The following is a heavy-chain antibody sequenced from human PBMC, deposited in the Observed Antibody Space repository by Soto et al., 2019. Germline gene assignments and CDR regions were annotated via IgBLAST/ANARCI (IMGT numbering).Heavy chain of an antibody. CDR1: GGSFSGYY. V-gene: IGHV4-34*01. D-gene: IGHD6-13*01. J-gene: IGHJ5*02. Sequence: QVQLQQWGAGLLKPSETLSLTCAVYGGSFSGYYWSWIRQPPGKGLEWIGEINHSGSTNYNPSIKSRVTISVDTSKNQFSLKLSSVTAADTAVYYCARISSSWYGWFDPWGQGTLVTVSS. CDR3: ARISSSWYGWFDP. CDR2: INHSGST.